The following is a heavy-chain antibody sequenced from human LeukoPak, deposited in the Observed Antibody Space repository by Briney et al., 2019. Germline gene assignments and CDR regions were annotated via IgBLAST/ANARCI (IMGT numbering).Heavy chain of an antibody. CDR3: AKAFNYGSGYNYKTFDS. CDR2: ITGTDGST. D-gene: IGHD3-10*01. Sequence: GGSLRLSCAASGFTFSYYAMSWVRQAPGEGLEWVSGITGTDGSTYYADSVKGRFTISRDNSKSALYLQVNSLRAEDTALYYCAKAFNYGSGYNYKTFDSWGQGTLVTVSS. CDR1: GFTFSYYA. J-gene: IGHJ4*02. V-gene: IGHV3-23*01.